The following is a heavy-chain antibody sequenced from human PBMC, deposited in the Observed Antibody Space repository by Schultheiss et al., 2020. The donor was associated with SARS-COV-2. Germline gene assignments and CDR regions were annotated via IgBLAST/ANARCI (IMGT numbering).Heavy chain of an antibody. J-gene: IGHJ6*02. CDR2: ISAYNGNT. CDR1: GDTFNNYG. Sequence: ASVKVSCKTSGDTFNNYGFNWVRQAPGQGLEWMGWISAYNGNTNYAQKLQGRVTMTTDTSTSTAYMELRSLRSDDTAVYYCARTKNWNYVGYYYYYYGMDVWGQGTTVTVSS. CDR3: ARTKNWNYVGYYYYYYGMDV. D-gene: IGHD1-7*01. V-gene: IGHV1-18*01.